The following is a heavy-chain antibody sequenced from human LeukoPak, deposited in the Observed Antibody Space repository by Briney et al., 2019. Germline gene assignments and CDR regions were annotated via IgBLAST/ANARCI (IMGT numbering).Heavy chain of an antibody. CDR1: GFTFSSYD. J-gene: IGHJ4*02. CDR2: ISYDGSNK. CDR3: AKDTAMVPDY. Sequence: GRSLRLSCAASGFTFSSYDMHWVRQAPGKGLEWVAVISYDGSNKYYADSVKGRFTISRDNSKNTLYLQMNSLRAEDTAVYYCAKDTAMVPDYWGQGTLVTVSS. D-gene: IGHD5-18*01. V-gene: IGHV3-30*18.